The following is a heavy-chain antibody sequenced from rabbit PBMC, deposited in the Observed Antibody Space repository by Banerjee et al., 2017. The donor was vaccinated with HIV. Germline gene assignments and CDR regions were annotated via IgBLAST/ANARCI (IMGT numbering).Heavy chain of an antibody. V-gene: IGHV1S45*01. J-gene: IGHJ4*01. Sequence: QEQLEESGGGLVKPEASLTLTCTASGFSFSSSYWICWVRQAPGKGLEWIACIYTGSSGSTYYASWAKGRFTISKASSTTVTLQLSSLTAADTATYFCARDFDLWGQGTLVTVS. CDR2: IYTGSSGST. CDR3: ARDFDL. CDR1: GFSFSSSYW.